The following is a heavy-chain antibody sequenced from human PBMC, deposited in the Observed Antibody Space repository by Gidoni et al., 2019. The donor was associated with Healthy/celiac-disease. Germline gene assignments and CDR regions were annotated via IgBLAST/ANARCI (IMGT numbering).Heavy chain of an antibody. CDR1: GFTFSSYW. Sequence: EVQLVESGGGLVQPGGSLRLSCAASGFTFSSYWMSWVRQAPGKGLEWVANIKQEGSEKYYVDSVKGRFTISRDNAKNSLYLQMNSLRAEDTAVYYCARAGYVRNWNPLDYWGQGTLVTVSS. CDR3: ARAGYVRNWNPLDY. CDR2: IKQEGSEK. V-gene: IGHV3-7*01. D-gene: IGHD1-20*01. J-gene: IGHJ4*02.